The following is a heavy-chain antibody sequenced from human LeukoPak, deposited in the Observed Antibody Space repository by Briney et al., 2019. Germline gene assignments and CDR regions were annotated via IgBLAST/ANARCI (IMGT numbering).Heavy chain of an antibody. D-gene: IGHD1/OR15-1a*01. J-gene: IGHJ5*02. Sequence: SETLSLTCTVSGASISGYYWNWIRQSPGKGLEWIAFIYDTGSSNYNPSLTSRVTISVDKSKNQFSLKLKSVTAADTAVYYCAGNRNALGDVNWLDPWGQGTLVTVSS. V-gene: IGHV4-59*01. CDR3: AGNRNALGDVNWLDP. CDR1: GASISGYY. CDR2: IYDTGSS.